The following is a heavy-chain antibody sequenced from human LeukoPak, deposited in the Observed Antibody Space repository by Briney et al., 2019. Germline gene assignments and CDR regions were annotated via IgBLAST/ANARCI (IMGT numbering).Heavy chain of an antibody. Sequence: SETLSLTCTVSGGSISSYYWSWLRQPPGKGLEWLGYIYYSGSNNYNPSLKSRVTISVDTSKNQFSLKLSSVTAADTAVYYCARARSGYTSGGFDYWGQGTLVTVSS. J-gene: IGHJ4*02. CDR1: GGSISSYY. CDR3: ARARSGYTSGGFDY. V-gene: IGHV4-59*01. CDR2: IYYSGSN. D-gene: IGHD6-19*01.